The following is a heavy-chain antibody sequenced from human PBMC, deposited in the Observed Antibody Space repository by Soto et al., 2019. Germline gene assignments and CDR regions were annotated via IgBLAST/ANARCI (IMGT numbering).Heavy chain of an antibody. J-gene: IGHJ4*02. D-gene: IGHD6-6*01. Sequence: GGSLRLSWAASGFTFSNYWVSRVRQAPGKGLEWVANIKQDGSAKYYVYSVKGRFTISRDNAKNSLYLQVSSLRAEDTAVYYCARDRRRSSSPDFDYWGLGTLVTVSS. V-gene: IGHV3-7*01. CDR3: ARDRRRSSSPDFDY. CDR2: IKQDGSAK. CDR1: GFTFSNYW.